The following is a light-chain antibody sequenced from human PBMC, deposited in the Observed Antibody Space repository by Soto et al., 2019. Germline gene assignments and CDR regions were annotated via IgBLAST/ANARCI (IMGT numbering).Light chain of an antibody. CDR1: SSNIGSNT. V-gene: IGLV1-44*01. J-gene: IGLJ1*01. Sequence: QSVLTQPPSASGTPGQRVTISCSGSSSNIGSNTVNWYQQLPGTAPKLLIYSNNQRPSVVPDRFSGSKSGTSASLAISGLQSDYEADYYCAAWDDSLNGHVFGTGTKLTVL. CDR3: AAWDDSLNGHV. CDR2: SNN.